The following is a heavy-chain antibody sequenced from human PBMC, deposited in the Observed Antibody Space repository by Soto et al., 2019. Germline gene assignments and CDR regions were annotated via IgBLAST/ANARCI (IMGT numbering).Heavy chain of an antibody. CDR3: ARSTEWNPFDL. CDR2: IYSGGTT. J-gene: IGHJ3*01. CDR1: GFTVIRDY. D-gene: IGHD3-3*01. V-gene: IGHV3-53*02. Sequence: EEQLVETGGGLIQPGGSLRLSCAVSGFTVIRDYMNWVRQAPGKGLEWVSVIYSGGTTYHADSVKGRFTISRDNSGNTLFLQMNSLRAEDTAMYYCARSTEWNPFDLWGQGTMVTVSS.